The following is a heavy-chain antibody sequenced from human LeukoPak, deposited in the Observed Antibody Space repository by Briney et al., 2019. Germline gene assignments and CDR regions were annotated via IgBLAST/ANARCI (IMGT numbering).Heavy chain of an antibody. Sequence: SGGSLRLSCAASGFIFTSYWMSWVRQTPEKGLEWVSSISSSSSYIYYADSVKGRFTISRDNARNSLYLQMNSLRAEDTAVYYCARDQGLLWFGELLHAFDIWGQGTMVTVSS. D-gene: IGHD3-10*01. CDR1: GFIFTSYW. CDR2: ISSSSSYI. J-gene: IGHJ3*02. V-gene: IGHV3-21*01. CDR3: ARDQGLLWFGELLHAFDI.